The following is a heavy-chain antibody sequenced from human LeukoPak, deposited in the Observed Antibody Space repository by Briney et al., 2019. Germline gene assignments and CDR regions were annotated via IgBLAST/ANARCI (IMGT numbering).Heavy chain of an antibody. D-gene: IGHD2-15*01. V-gene: IGHV4-4*02. CDR2: ILYTGDT. J-gene: IGHJ5*02. CDR1: GASVSSGNW. Sequence: PSQTLSLTCAVSGASVSSGNWWNWARQSPGKGLEWIAEILYTGDTNYNPSLRSRVTLSIDNSNNEASLKLASVTAADSAVYYCARAQRGCSANSCYLDPWGPRILVTVSS. CDR3: ARAQRGCSANSCYLDP.